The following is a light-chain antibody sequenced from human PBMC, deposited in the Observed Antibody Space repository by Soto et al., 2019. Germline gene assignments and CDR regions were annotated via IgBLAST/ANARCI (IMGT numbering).Light chain of an antibody. V-gene: IGKV1-33*01. Sequence: IQMTQSPSSLSAFVGDRVTITCQASRHISNYLTWYQQKPGKAPKLLIYDASNLETGVPSRFSGSVSGTDFTFTISNLQPEDIATYYCQQYDNLPLTFGGGTKVEIK. CDR2: DAS. J-gene: IGKJ4*01. CDR1: RHISNY. CDR3: QQYDNLPLT.